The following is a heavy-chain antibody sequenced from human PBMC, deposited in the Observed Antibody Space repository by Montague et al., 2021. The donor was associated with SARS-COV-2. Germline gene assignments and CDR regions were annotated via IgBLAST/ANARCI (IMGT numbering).Heavy chain of an antibody. J-gene: IGHJ4*02. Sequence: NDYAVSVKSRIIINPDTSKNQISLQPNSVTPEDTAVYYCARTSASSDYWGQGTLVTVSS. V-gene: IGHV6-1*01. D-gene: IGHD1-26*01. CDR2: N. CDR3: ARTSASSDY.